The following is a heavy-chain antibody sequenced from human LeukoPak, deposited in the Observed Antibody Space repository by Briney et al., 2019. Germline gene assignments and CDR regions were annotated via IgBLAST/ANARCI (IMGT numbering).Heavy chain of an antibody. CDR3: ASVRRGFGEFSKYYSYYYMDV. V-gene: IGHV4-59*08. CDR2: ISYSGST. J-gene: IGHJ6*03. Sequence: SETLSLTCTVSGDSMSSYYWSWIRQPPGKGLEWIAYISYSGSTKYNPSLQNRVTISVDTSKNQFSLRLSSVTAADTAVYYCASVRRGFGEFSKYYSYYYMDVWGKGTTVTISS. D-gene: IGHD3-10*01. CDR1: GDSMSSYY.